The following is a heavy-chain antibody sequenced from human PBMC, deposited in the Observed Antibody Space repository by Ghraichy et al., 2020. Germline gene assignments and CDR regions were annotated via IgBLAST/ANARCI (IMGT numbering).Heavy chain of an antibody. V-gene: IGHV3-30*04. CDR2: ISYDGRNK. D-gene: IGHD3-22*01. CDR1: GFTLSTSA. Sequence: GGSLRLSCAASGFTLSTSAMHWVRQAPGNGLEWMTVISYDGRNKYYADSVKGRFTISRNNSKNTLYLQMNSLRAEDTAVYYCARDRPEYYYDSSGYYSDAIYIWGQGRMGTLSS. J-gene: IGHJ3*02. CDR3: ARDRPEYYYDSSGYYSDAIYI.